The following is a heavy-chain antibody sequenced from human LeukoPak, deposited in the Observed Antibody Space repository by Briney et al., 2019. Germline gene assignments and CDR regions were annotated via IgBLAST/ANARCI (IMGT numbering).Heavy chain of an antibody. D-gene: IGHD3-22*01. Sequence: GASLQISGKGSGSSFTSYWIGWVRPLPGKGLEGMGIIYPGDSDTRYSPSFQGQVTISADKSISTAYLQWSSLKASDTAMYYCARGEYYYDSSGYWQFDYWGQGTLVTVSS. CDR2: IYPGDSDT. V-gene: IGHV5-51*01. CDR1: GSSFTSYW. CDR3: ARGEYYYDSSGYWQFDY. J-gene: IGHJ4*02.